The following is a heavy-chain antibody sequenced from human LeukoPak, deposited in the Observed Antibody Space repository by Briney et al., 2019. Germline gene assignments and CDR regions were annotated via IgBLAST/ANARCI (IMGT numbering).Heavy chain of an antibody. CDR1: GYTFTSYD. V-gene: IGHV7-4-1*02. CDR3: ARDRNDFWSGYYTNWFDP. D-gene: IGHD3-3*01. Sequence: VASVKVSCKASGYTFTSYDINWVRQATGQGLEWMGWINTNTGNPTYAQGFTGRFVFSLDTSVSTAYLQISSLKAEDTAVYYCARDRNDFWSGYYTNWFDPWGQGTLVTVSS. CDR2: INTNTGNP. J-gene: IGHJ5*02.